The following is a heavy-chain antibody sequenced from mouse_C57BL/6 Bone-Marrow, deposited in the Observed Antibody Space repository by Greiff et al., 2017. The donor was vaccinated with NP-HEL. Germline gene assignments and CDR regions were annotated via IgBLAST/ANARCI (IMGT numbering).Heavy chain of an antibody. D-gene: IGHD1-1*01. CDR2: INPGSGGT. CDR1: GYAFTNYL. CDR3: ARGHYGDWFAY. V-gene: IGHV1-54*01. J-gene: IGHJ3*01. Sequence: QVQLQQSGAELVRPGTLVKVSCKASGYAFTNYLIEWVKQRPGQGLEWIGVINPGSGGTNYNEKFKGKATLTADKSSSTAYMQLSSLTSEDSAVYFCARGHYGDWFAYWGQGTLVTVSA.